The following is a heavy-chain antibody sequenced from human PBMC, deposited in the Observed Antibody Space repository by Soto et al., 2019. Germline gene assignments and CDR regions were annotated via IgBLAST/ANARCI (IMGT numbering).Heavy chain of an antibody. Sequence: SETLSLTCTVSGGSISSGGYYWSWIRQHPGKGLEWIGYIYYSGSTYYNPSLKSRVTISVDTSKNQFSLKLSSVTAADTAVYYCARSKFPDWFDPWGQRTLVTVSS. V-gene: IGHV4-31*03. CDR2: IYYSGST. J-gene: IGHJ5*02. CDR1: GGSISSGGYY. CDR3: ARSKFPDWFDP.